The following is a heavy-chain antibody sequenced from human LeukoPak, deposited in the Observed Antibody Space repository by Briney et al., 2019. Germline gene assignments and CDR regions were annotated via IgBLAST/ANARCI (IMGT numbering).Heavy chain of an antibody. CDR3: AKDLSPGPD. CDR2: IIGSGLTT. J-gene: IGHJ4*02. V-gene: IGHV3-23*01. CDR1: GFTFSDYY. Sequence: PGGSLRLSCAASGFTFSDYYMSWIRQAPGKGLKWVSAIIGSGLTTYYADSVKGRFTISRDNSKNTLYLQMNSLRAEDTAVYYCAKDLSPGPDWGQGTLVTVSS.